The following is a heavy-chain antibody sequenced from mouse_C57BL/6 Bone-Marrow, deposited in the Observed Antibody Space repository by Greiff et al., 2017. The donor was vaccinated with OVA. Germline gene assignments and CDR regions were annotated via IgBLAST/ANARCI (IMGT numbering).Heavy chain of an antibody. CDR2: IHPNSGST. CDR3: ARWSRGFAY. CDR1: GYTFTSYW. J-gene: IGHJ3*01. Sequence: QVQLKQSGAELVKPGASVKLSCKASGYTFTSYWMHWVKQRPGQGLEWIGMIHPNSGSTNYNEKFKSKATLTVDKSSSTAYMQLSSLTSEDSAVYYCARWSRGFAYWGQGTLVTVSA. V-gene: IGHV1-64*01.